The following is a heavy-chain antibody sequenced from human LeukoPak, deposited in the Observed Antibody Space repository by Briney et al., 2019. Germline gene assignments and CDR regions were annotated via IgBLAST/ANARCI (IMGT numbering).Heavy chain of an antibody. CDR3: VRDHDWSFDL. Sequence: PGGSLRLSCAASGFMFASYAMTWVRQAPGKGLEWVSTVNGGGETTYYADSVKGRFTISRDNAKNSLYLHVNSLRDEDTAVYYCVRDHDWSFDLWGQGALVTVSS. V-gene: IGHV3-23*01. D-gene: IGHD1-1*01. CDR1: GFMFASYA. J-gene: IGHJ4*02. CDR2: VNGGGETT.